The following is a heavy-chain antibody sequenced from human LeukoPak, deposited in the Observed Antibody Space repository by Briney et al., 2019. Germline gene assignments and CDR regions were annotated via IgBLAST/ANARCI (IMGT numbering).Heavy chain of an antibody. CDR3: AREEVATIAWFDP. J-gene: IGHJ5*02. D-gene: IGHD5-12*01. CDR1: GGSFSGYY. CDR2: INHSGST. V-gene: IGHV4-34*01. Sequence: SETLSLTCAVYGGSFSGYYWSWIRQPPGKGLEWIGEINHSGSTNYNPSLKSRVTISVDTSKNQFSLKLSSVTAADTAVYYCAREEVATIAWFDPWGQGTLVTVSS.